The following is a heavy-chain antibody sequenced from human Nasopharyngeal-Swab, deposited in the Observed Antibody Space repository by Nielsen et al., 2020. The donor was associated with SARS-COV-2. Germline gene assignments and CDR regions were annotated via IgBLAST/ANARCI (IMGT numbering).Heavy chain of an antibody. CDR2: INPDGSEM. J-gene: IGHJ4*02. D-gene: IGHD2-2*01. Sequence: GGSLRLSRADSGFNFNTSWMTWVRQAPGKGLEWVANINPDGSEMQYVDSVKGRFTISRDNAENSLYLHMNSLRGDDTAVYYCAHYASAAYWGQGTLVTVSS. CDR3: AHYASAAY. V-gene: IGHV3-7*03. CDR1: GFNFNTSW.